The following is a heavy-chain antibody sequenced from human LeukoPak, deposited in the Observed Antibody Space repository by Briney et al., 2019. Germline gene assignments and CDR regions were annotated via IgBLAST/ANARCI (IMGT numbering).Heavy chain of an antibody. CDR1: GFTFSSYW. CDR2: IKQDGSEK. Sequence: GGSLRLSCASAGFTFSSYWMSWVRQAPGKGLEWVANIKQDGSEKYYVDSVKGRFTISRDNAKNSLYLQMNTLRAEDTAVYYCARGYRIVDLFCALLWGQGTMVTVSS. J-gene: IGHJ3*01. V-gene: IGHV3-7*01. D-gene: IGHD1-26*01. CDR3: ARGYRIVDLFCALL.